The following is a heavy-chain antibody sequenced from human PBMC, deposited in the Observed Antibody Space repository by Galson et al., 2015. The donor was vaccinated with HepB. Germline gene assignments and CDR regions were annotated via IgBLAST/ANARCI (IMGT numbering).Heavy chain of an antibody. CDR3: ARDPYSSGWYGFDY. V-gene: IGHV1-2*06. Sequence: SVKASCKASGYTFTGYYMHWVRQAPGQGLEWMGRINPNSGGTNYAQKFQGRVTMTRDTSTSTAYMELSRLRSDDTAVYYCARDPYSSGWYGFDYWGQGTLVTVSS. D-gene: IGHD6-19*01. CDR2: INPNSGGT. CDR1: GYTFTGYY. J-gene: IGHJ4*02.